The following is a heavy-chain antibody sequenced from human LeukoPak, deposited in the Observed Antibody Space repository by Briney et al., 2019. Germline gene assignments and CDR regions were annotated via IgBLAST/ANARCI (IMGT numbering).Heavy chain of an antibody. J-gene: IGHJ4*02. CDR3: ALRGAALTY. CDR1: GFTFNSYG. V-gene: IGHV3-30*02. D-gene: IGHD2-15*01. Sequence: PGGSLRLSCAASGFTFNSYGMHWVRQAPGKGLEWVAFIWYDGSNKYYTDSVKGRFTISRDNSKNTLYLQMNSLRAEDTAVYYCALRGAALTYWGQGTLVTVSS. CDR2: IWYDGSNK.